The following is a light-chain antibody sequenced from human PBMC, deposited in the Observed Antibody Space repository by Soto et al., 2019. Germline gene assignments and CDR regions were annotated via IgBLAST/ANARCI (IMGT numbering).Light chain of an antibody. CDR3: CSYAGSSTSGV. V-gene: IGLV2-23*01. Sequence: QSALTQPASVSGSPGQSITISCTGTSSDVGSYNLVSWYQQHPGKAPNLMIYEGSKRPSGVSNRFSGSKSGNTASLTISGRQAEDEADYYCCSYAGSSTSGVFGGGTKLTVL. CDR1: SSDVGSYNL. CDR2: EGS. J-gene: IGLJ2*01.